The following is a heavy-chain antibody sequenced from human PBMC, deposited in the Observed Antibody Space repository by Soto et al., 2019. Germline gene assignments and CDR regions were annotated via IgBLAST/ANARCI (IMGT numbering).Heavy chain of an antibody. J-gene: IGHJ6*02. CDR2: ISSSGSTI. D-gene: IGHD3-10*01. Sequence: GGSLRLSCAASGFTFSDYYMSWIRQAPGKGLEWVSYISSSGSTIYYADSVKGRFTISRDNAKNSLYLQMNSLRAEDTAVYYCARDLITMVRGVIYYYGMDVWCQGTTVTVSS. CDR1: GFTFSDYY. V-gene: IGHV3-11*01. CDR3: ARDLITMVRGVIYYYGMDV.